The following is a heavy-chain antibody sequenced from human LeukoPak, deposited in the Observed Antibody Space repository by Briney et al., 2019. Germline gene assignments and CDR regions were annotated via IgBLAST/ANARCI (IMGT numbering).Heavy chain of an antibody. J-gene: IGHJ3*02. CDR2: IYSDRRT. V-gene: IGHV3-53*01. Sequence: GGSLRLSCAASGFIVRSHYMSWVRQAPGKGLEWVAVIYSDRRTHYGDSVKGRFTISRDNSNNTLHLQMNSLRGEDTAVYYCARCGSDYDGGAFDIWGQGTVVTVSS. D-gene: IGHD2-21*02. CDR3: ARCGSDYDGGAFDI. CDR1: GFIVRSHY.